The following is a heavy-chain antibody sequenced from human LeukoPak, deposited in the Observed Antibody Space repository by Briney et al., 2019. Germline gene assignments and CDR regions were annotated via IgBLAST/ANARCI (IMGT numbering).Heavy chain of an antibody. CDR3: ARNYYDSSGYYSFDY. D-gene: IGHD3-22*01. CDR2: ISSSSSSTI. Sequence: GGSLRLSCAASGFTFSSYSMNWVRQAPGKGLEWVSYISSSSSSTIYYADSVKGRFTISRDNAKNSLYLQMNSLRDEDTAVYYCARNYYDSSGYYSFDYWGQGTLVTVSS. V-gene: IGHV3-48*02. CDR1: GFTFSSYS. J-gene: IGHJ4*02.